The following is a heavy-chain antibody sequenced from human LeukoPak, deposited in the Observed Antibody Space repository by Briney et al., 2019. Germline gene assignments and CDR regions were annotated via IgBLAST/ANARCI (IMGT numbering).Heavy chain of an antibody. CDR3: ARDQGGSSHRQTFDI. CDR1: GGSVSSSSYY. J-gene: IGHJ3*02. Sequence: PETLSLTCTVSGGSVSSSSYYWSWIRQPPGKGLEWIGYMYHTGSSNYTPSLKRRVTISVDTSKNQFSLKLSSVTAADTAVYYCARDQGGSSHRQTFDIWGQGTKVTVSA. V-gene: IGHV4-61*01. CDR2: MYHTGSS. D-gene: IGHD1-26*01.